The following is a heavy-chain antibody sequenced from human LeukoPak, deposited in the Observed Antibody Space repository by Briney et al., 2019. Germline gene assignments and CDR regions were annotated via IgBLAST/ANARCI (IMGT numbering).Heavy chain of an antibody. Sequence: AXVKVSCKASGYTFTSYYMHWVRQAPGQGIEWMLIINPSGPTTSYSQKFQGRVTMPRHTSTSTVYMELSSLRSEDTAVYYCARDQRYSSLAPDYWGQGTLVTVSS. J-gene: IGHJ4*02. CDR2: INPSGPTT. CDR1: GYTFTSYY. V-gene: IGHV1-46*01. CDR3: ARDQRYSSLAPDY. D-gene: IGHD6-13*01.